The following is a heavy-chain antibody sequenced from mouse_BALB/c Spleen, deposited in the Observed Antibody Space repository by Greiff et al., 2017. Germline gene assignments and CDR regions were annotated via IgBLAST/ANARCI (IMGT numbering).Heavy chain of an antibody. V-gene: IGHV5-17*02. CDR2: ISSGSSTI. J-gene: IGHJ3*01. CDR3: ARAPFAY. Sequence: EVKLVESGGGLVQPGGSRKLSCAASGFTFSSFGMHWVRQAPGKGLEWVAYISSGSSTIYYADTVKGRFTISRDNPKNTLFLQMTSLRSEDTAMYYCARAPFAYWGQGTLVTVSA. CDR1: GFTFSSFG.